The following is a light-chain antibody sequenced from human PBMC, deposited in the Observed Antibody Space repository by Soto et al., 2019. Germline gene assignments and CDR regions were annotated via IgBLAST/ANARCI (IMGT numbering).Light chain of an antibody. J-gene: IGKJ1*01. Sequence: DIQMTQSPSTLSASVGDRVTITCRASQSIGYWLAWYQQKPGKAPNLLIYDASSLQSGVPSRFSGSGSGTEFTLTISSLQPDDFATYYCQQYKSYSPWTFGQGTKVEIK. CDR3: QQYKSYSPWT. V-gene: IGKV1-5*01. CDR2: DAS. CDR1: QSIGYW.